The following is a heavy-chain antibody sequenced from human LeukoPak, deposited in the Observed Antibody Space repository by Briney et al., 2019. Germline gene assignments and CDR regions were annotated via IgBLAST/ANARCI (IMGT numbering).Heavy chain of an antibody. D-gene: IGHD2-15*01. CDR3: ATDNCSGGSCLFDY. V-gene: IGHV1-24*01. J-gene: IGHJ4*02. Sequence: ASVKVSCKVSGYTVTELSMHWVRQAPGKGLEWMGGFDPEDGETIYAQKFQGRVTMTEDTSTDTAYMELSSLRSEDTAVYYCATDNCSGGSCLFDYWGQGTLVTVCS. CDR1: GYTVTELS. CDR2: FDPEDGET.